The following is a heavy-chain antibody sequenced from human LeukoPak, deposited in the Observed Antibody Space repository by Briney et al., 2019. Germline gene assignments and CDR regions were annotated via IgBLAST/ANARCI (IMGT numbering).Heavy chain of an antibody. CDR3: ARGLLHWNYCYSSGSGEISC. D-gene: IGHD3-22*01. CDR2: INPNSGGT. V-gene: IGHV1-2*06. CDR1: GYTFTGYY. J-gene: IGHJ1*01. Sequence: PSVKVSCKASGYTFTGYYMDWVRQAPGQGLEWMGRINPNSGGTNYAQKFQGRVTMTRDTSISTAYMELSRLRSDETALYYCARGLLHWNYCYSSGSGEISCCGQGTMVTVSS.